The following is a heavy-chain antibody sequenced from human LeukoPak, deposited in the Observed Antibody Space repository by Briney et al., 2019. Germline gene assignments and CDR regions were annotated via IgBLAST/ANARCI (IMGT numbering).Heavy chain of an antibody. Sequence: SQTLSLTCALSGDSVSSNSAAWNWIRQSPSRGLEWLGRTYYRSKWYNDYVVSVKSRITIDPDTSKNQFSLQLNSVTPEDTAVYYCARDFDYYDTSGYRNWFDPWGQGILVTVSS. D-gene: IGHD3-22*01. V-gene: IGHV6-1*01. CDR3: ARDFDYYDTSGYRNWFDP. J-gene: IGHJ5*02. CDR2: TYYRSKWYN. CDR1: GDSVSSNSAA.